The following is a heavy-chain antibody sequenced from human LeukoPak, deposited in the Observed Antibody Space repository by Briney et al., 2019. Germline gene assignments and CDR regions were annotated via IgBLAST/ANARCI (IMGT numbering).Heavy chain of an antibody. CDR3: ARGGYSYGFASWFDP. J-gene: IGHJ5*02. CDR2: ISAYNGNT. D-gene: IGHD5-18*01. CDR1: GYTFTSYG. V-gene: IGHV1-18*01. Sequence: GASVKVSCKASGYTFTSYGISWVRQAPGQGLEWMGWISAYNGNTNYAQKLQGRVTMTTDTSTSTAYMELRSLRSDDTAVYYCARGGYSYGFASWFDPWGQGTLVTVSS.